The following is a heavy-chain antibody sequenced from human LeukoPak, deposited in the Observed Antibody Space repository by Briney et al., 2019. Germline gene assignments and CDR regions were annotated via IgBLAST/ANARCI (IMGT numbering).Heavy chain of an antibody. CDR3: ARAGPSSSSFDY. CDR1: GYTFTSYD. Sequence: ASVKVSCKASGYTFTSYDINWVRQATGQGLEWMGWMNPNSGNTGYAQKFQGRVTMTRNTSISTAYMELSSLRSEDTAVYYCARAGPSSSSFDYWGQGTLVTVSS. J-gene: IGHJ4*02. V-gene: IGHV1-8*01. D-gene: IGHD6-13*01. CDR2: MNPNSGNT.